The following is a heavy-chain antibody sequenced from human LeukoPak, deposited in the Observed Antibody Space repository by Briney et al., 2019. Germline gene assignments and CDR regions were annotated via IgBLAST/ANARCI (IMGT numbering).Heavy chain of an antibody. CDR2: INSNGDGI. CDR3: ANWIGSSSRDY. CDR1: GFTFSTYA. V-gene: IGHV3-23*01. Sequence: GGSLRLSCAASGFTFSTYAMTWVRQAPGKGLEWVSGINSNGDGIYYADSVRGRFTISRDNSKNALYLQMDSLRAEDTAVYYCANWIGSSSRDYWGQGNLVTVSS. D-gene: IGHD6-6*01. J-gene: IGHJ4*02.